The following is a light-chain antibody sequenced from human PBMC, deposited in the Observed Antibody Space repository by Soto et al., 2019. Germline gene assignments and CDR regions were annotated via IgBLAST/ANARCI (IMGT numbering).Light chain of an antibody. CDR3: QQYNNWPPVT. V-gene: IGKV3-15*01. CDR1: QSVSSN. J-gene: IGKJ1*01. Sequence: EIVMTQSPATLSVSPGERATLSCRASQSVSSNLAWYQQKPGQAPRLLTYGASTRATGIPARFSGSGSGTEFTLTISSLQSEDFAVYYCQQYNNWPPVTFGQGTKVDIK. CDR2: GAS.